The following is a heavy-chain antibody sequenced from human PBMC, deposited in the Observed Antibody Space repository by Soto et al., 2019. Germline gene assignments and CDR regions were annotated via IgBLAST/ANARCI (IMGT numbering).Heavy chain of an antibody. Sequence: EVQLVESGGGLQQPGGSLRLSCAASGFTFSSYAMSWVRRTPGEGLEWVSATNGDGSKTYVAESVKGRFTISRDNSMNTLFLEMHSLRAVDTAVYHCVSGRVGTGAFDIWGQGTLVTVSS. V-gene: IGHV3-23*04. CDR2: TNGDGSKT. J-gene: IGHJ3*02. CDR1: GFTFSSYA. D-gene: IGHD6-25*01. CDR3: VSGRVGTGAFDI.